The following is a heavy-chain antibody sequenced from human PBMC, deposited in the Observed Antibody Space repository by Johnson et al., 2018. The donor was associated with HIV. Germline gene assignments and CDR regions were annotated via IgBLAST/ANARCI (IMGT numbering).Heavy chain of an antibody. D-gene: IGHD3-10*01. CDR1: GFTFDDYA. CDR3: ARAEVCECRVGDFAFDI. CDR2: IRWDGAIT. J-gene: IGHJ3*02. V-gene: IGHV3-43D*03. Sequence: VQLVESGGGVVQPGRSLRLSCAASGFTFDDYAMHWVRQAPGNGLEWVSLIRWDGAITHYADSVKGRFTISRDNSRNSLYLQMKSPRPEATALYYCARAEVCECRVGDFAFDIWGRGRMVTVSS.